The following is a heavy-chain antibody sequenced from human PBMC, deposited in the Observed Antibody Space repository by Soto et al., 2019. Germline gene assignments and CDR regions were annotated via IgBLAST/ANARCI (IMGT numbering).Heavy chain of an antibody. CDR2: IIPIFGTA. CDR3: AREGYGDSGYYYYGMDV. Sequence: QVQLVQSGAEVKKPGSSVKVSCKASGGTFSSYAISWVRQAPGQGLEWMGGIIPIFGTANYAQKFQGRVTITAYESTSTAYMELSSLRSEDTAVYYCAREGYGDSGYYYYGMDVWGQGTTVTVSS. J-gene: IGHJ6*02. D-gene: IGHD4-17*01. CDR1: GGTFSSYA. V-gene: IGHV1-69*12.